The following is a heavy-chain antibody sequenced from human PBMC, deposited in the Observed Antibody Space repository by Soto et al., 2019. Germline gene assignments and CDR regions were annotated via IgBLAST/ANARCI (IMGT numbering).Heavy chain of an antibody. CDR3: ARDEGLLFSSSDSRFDP. Sequence: PGGSLRLSCAASGFTVSSNYMSWVRQAPGKGLEWVSVIYSGGSTYYADSVKGRFTISRDNSKNTLYLQMNSLRAEDTAVYYCARDEGLLFSSSDSRFDPWGQGTLVTVSS. D-gene: IGHD6-6*01. CDR1: GFTVSSNY. CDR2: IYSGGST. V-gene: IGHV3-66*01. J-gene: IGHJ5*02.